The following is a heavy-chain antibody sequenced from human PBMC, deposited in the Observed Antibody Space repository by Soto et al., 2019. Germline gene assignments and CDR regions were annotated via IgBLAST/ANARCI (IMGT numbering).Heavy chain of an antibody. CDR2: IWYDGSNK. J-gene: IGHJ4*02. V-gene: IGHV3-33*01. CDR1: GFTFSSYG. D-gene: IGHD1-26*01. Sequence: GGSLRLSCAASGFTFSSYGMHWVRQAPGKGLEWVAVIWYDGSNKYYTDSVKGRFTISRDNSKNTLYLQMNSLRPEDTAVYYCSRGWELHYFDYWGQGTLVTVSS. CDR3: SRGWELHYFDY.